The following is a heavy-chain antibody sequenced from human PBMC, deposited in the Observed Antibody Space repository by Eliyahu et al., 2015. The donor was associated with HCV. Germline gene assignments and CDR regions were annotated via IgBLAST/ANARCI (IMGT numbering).Heavy chain of an antibody. D-gene: IGHD1-26*01. V-gene: IGHV3-7*03. J-gene: IGHJ4*02. Sequence: EVQLVESGGGLVQPGGSLRLSCAASGFTFSSYWMXWVRQAPGKGLEWVANIKQDGSEKYYVDSVKGRFTISRDNAKNSLYLQMNSLRAEDTAVYYCRLGGSYFGWFPADYWGQGTLVTVSS. CDR1: GFTFSSYW. CDR3: RLGGSYFGWFPADY. CDR2: IKQDGSEK.